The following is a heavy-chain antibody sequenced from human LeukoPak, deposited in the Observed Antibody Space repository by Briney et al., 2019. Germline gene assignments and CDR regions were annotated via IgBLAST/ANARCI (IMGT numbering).Heavy chain of an antibody. CDR1: GFMFSSYW. V-gene: IGHV3-23*01. CDR3: ARRIAAAGWAFDI. Sequence: GGSLRLSCAASGFMFSSYWMSWVRQAPGKGLEWVSAISGSGGSTYYADSVKGRFTISRDNSKNTLYLQMNSLRAEDTALYYCARRIAAAGWAFDIWGQGTMVTVSS. D-gene: IGHD6-13*01. J-gene: IGHJ3*02. CDR2: ISGSGGST.